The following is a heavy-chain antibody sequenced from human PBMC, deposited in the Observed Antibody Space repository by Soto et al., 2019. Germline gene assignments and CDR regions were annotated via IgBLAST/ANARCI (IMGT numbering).Heavy chain of an antibody. CDR2: IYYSGST. V-gene: IGHV4-30-4*01. D-gene: IGHD7-27*01. CDR1: GGAISSGHDY. CDR3: DRGSNRASVDY. Sequence: QVQLQESGPGLVKPSQLLSLTCAVAGGAISSGHDYWSRSRQLPGKGLEWIEYIYYSGSTSYNPSLKSRVTISVDTANNQFSMKLSAVTAADTAVDYCDRGSNRASVDYWGQGTLGPVSS. J-gene: IGHJ4*02.